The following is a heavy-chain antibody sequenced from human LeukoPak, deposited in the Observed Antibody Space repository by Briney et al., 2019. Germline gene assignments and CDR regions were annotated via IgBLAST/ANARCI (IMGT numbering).Heavy chain of an antibody. V-gene: IGHV4-34*01. D-gene: IGHD1-1*01. J-gene: IGHJ4*02. CDR1: GGSFSGYY. Sequence: PSETLSLTCAVYGGSFSGYYWSWIRQPPGKGLEWIGEINHSGSTNYNPSLKSRVTISVDTSKNQFSLKLSSVTAADTAVYYCARVAERKFDCWGQGTLVTVSS. CDR2: INHSGST. CDR3: ARVAERKFDC.